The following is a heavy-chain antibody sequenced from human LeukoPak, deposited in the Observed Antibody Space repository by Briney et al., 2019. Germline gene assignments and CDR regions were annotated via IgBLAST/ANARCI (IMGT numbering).Heavy chain of an antibody. V-gene: IGHV4-59*01. Sequence: SETLSLTCTVSGGSISSYYWSWIRQPPGKGLEWIGYIHDSGSTNYNPSLKSRVTISVDTSKNRFSLKLSSVTAADTAVYYCARDRREQYCSGGGCYSALGFFDYWGQGTLVTVSS. D-gene: IGHD2-15*01. CDR2: IHDSGST. J-gene: IGHJ4*02. CDR1: GGSISSYY. CDR3: ARDRREQYCSGGGCYSALGFFDY.